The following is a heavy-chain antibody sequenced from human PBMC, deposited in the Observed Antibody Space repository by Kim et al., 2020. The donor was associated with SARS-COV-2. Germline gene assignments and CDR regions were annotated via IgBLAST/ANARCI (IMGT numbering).Heavy chain of an antibody. J-gene: IGHJ4*02. CDR3: ARARITMIVVVKYFDY. Sequence: SLKSRVTISVDTSKNQFYLKLSYVPAADTAVYHCARARITMIVVVKYFDYWGQGTLVTVSS. D-gene: IGHD3-22*01. V-gene: IGHV4-31*02.